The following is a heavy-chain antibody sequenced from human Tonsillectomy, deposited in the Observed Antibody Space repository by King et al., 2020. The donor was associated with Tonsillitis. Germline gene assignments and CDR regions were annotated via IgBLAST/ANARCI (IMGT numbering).Heavy chain of an antibody. CDR2: ISENDDNT. J-gene: IGHJ4*02. D-gene: IGHD6-19*01. V-gene: IGHV3-43*02. CDR1: GFGFDHYV. Sequence: VQLVESGGGVVRPGGSLRLSCAASGFGFDHYVMHWVRQVPGKGLEWVSLISENDDNTYYAASVKGRFTISRDNNKNSLSLEMNSLRTEDTALYYCAKDRRYTSGWGLDYWGQGTLVAVSS. CDR3: AKDRRYTSGWGLDY.